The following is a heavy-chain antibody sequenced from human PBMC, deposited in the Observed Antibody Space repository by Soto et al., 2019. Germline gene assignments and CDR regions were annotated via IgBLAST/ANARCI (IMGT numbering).Heavy chain of an antibody. CDR1: GYTFTGYY. CDR3: ARGSWYYYGMDV. V-gene: IGHV1-2*02. CDR2: INPNSGGT. D-gene: IGHD2-15*01. J-gene: IGHJ6*02. Sequence: ASVKVSCKASGYTFTGYYMHWVRQAPGQGLEWMGWINPNSGGTNHAQKFQGRVTMTRDTSISTAYMELSRLRSDDTAVYCCARGSWYYYGMDVWGQGTTVTVSS.